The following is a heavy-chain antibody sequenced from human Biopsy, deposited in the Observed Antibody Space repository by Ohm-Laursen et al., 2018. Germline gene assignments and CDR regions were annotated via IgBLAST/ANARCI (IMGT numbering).Heavy chain of an antibody. CDR3: ATDARWDLSLDAFHV. CDR1: GATVTSYA. D-gene: IGHD1-26*01. V-gene: IGHV1-69*04. CDR2: IDPFTGVT. J-gene: IGHJ3*01. Sequence: SSVKVSCKASGATVTSYAISWVRQAPGQGLEWMGRIDPFTGVTNYAHNFQGRVTITADRSTPTAYVEVSSLRSDDTAVFYCATDARWDLSLDAFHVWGQGTKVTVPS.